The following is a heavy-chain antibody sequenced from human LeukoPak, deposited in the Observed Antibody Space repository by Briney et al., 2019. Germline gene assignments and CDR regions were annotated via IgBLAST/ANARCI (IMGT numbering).Heavy chain of an antibody. D-gene: IGHD1-26*01. V-gene: IGHV3-21*01. Sequence: GGSLRLSCAASGFTFSSYSMNWVRQAPGKGLEWVSSISSSSSYIYYADPVKGRFTISRDNAKNSLFLQMNSLRAEDTAVYYCASDASLYSGSSGFDYWGQGTLVTVSS. CDR3: ASDASLYSGSSGFDY. J-gene: IGHJ4*02. CDR1: GFTFSSYS. CDR2: ISSSSSYI.